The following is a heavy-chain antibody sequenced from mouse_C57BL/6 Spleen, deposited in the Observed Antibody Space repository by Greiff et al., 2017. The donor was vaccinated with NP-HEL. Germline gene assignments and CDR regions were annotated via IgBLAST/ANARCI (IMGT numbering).Heavy chain of an antibody. CDR1: GYTFTSYD. J-gene: IGHJ4*01. V-gene: IGHV1-85*01. CDR3: ARRVYAMDY. Sequence: VQLQQSGPELVKPGASVKLSCKASGYTFTSYDINWVKQRPGQGLEWIGWIYPRDGSTKYNEKFKGKATFTADTSSNTAYMQLSSLTTEDSAIYYCARRVYAMDYWGQGTSVTVSS. CDR2: IYPRDGST.